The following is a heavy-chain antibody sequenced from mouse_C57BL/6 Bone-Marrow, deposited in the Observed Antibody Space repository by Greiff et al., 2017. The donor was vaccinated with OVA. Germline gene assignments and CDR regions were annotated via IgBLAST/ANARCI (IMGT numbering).Heavy chain of an antibody. J-gene: IGHJ2*01. V-gene: IGHV1-64*01. Sequence: VQLVEPGAELVKPGASVKLSCKASGYTFTSYWMHWVKQRPGQGLEWIGMIHPNSGSTNYNEKFKSKATLTVDKSSSTAYMQLSSLTSEDSAVYYCARSVYYSTVDYWGQGTTLTVSS. CDR1: GYTFTSYW. CDR2: IHPNSGST. D-gene: IGHD2-5*01. CDR3: ARSVYYSTVDY.